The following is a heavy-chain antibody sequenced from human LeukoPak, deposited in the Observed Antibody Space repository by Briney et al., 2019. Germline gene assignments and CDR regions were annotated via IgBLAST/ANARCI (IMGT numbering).Heavy chain of an antibody. J-gene: IGHJ4*02. Sequence: ASVKVSCKASGYTFTGYYMHWVRQAPGQGLEWMGWINPNSGGTNYAQKFQGRVAMTRDTSISTAYMELSRLRSDDTAVYYCARDRCSGGSCYDYWGQGTLVTVSS. D-gene: IGHD2-15*01. CDR2: INPNSGGT. V-gene: IGHV1-2*02. CDR1: GYTFTGYY. CDR3: ARDRCSGGSCYDY.